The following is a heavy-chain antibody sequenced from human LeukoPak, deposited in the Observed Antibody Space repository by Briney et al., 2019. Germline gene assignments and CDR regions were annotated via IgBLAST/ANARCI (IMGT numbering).Heavy chain of an antibody. CDR1: GWSFSDYH. CDR2: INDRGST. D-gene: IGHD4-23*01. CDR3: ARDPTTVVTVPYYFDD. J-gene: IGHJ4*02. Sequence: SETLSLTCAVSGWSFSDYHWNWIRQPPGKGLEWIGEINDRGSTNYNPSLKSRVTISVDTSKNQFSLKLMSVTAADTAVYFCARDPTTVVTVPYYFDDWGQGTLVTVSS. V-gene: IGHV4-34*01.